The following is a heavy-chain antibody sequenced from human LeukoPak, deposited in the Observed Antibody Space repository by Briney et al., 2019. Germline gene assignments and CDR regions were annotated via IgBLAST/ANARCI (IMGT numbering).Heavy chain of an antibody. CDR3: AKDHYNYIWGTYEFDH. D-gene: IGHD3-16*01. V-gene: IGHV3-30*18. CDR2: ISYDGNNK. CDR1: GFTFSSYG. Sequence: GRSLRLSCAASGFTFSSYGMHGVRQAPGKGLEWVAVISYDGNNKFYADSVKGRFTISRDNSKNTLYLQMNSLRAEDTAVYYCAKDHYNYIWGTYEFDHWGQGTLVTVSS. J-gene: IGHJ4*02.